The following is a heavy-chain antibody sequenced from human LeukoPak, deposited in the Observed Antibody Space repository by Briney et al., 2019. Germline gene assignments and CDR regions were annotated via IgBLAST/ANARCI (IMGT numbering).Heavy chain of an antibody. CDR1: GYTFTSYG. CDR3: ARGYCSSTSCYTGDY. Sequence: ASVRVSCKASGYTFTSYGISWVRQAPGQGLEWMGWISAYNGNTNYAQKLQGRVTMTTDTSTSTAYMELRSLRSDDTAVYYCARGYCSSTSCYTGDYWGQGTLVTVSS. V-gene: IGHV1-18*01. D-gene: IGHD2-2*01. CDR2: ISAYNGNT. J-gene: IGHJ4*02.